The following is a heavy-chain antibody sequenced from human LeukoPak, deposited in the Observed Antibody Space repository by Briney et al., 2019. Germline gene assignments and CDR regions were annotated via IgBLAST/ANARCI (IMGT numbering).Heavy chain of an antibody. Sequence: GASVKVSCKASGYTFTGYYIHWVRQAPGQGLEWMGWINPNNGGTSDAQKFQGRVTMTRDTSISTAYMELSRLRSDDTAVYYCARRCCSSTSCYDYFDYWGQGTLVTVSS. CDR1: GYTFTGYY. D-gene: IGHD2-2*01. CDR2: INPNNGGT. J-gene: IGHJ4*02. V-gene: IGHV1-2*02. CDR3: ARRCCSSTSCYDYFDY.